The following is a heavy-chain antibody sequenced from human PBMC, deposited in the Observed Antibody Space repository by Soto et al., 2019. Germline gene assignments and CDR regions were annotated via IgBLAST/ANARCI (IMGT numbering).Heavy chain of an antibody. V-gene: IGHV1-46*01. J-gene: IGHJ4*02. CDR2: INPSGGST. CDR3: ARDSVVVPAAHYYFDY. CDR1: GYTFTQHY. Sequence: QVQLVQSGAEVKKPGASVKVSCKASGYTFTQHYMHWVRQAPGQGLEWMGIINPSGGSTLYAQKVQGRVTMTRDTSTGTVYMELSSLRSEDTALYYCARDSVVVPAAHYYFDYWGQGTLVTVSS. D-gene: IGHD2-2*01.